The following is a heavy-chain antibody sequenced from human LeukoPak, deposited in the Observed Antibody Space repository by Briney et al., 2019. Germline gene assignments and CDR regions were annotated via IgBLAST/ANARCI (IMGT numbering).Heavy chain of an antibody. CDR3: ARDFSAKTADY. CDR1: XXTXXSYA. V-gene: IGHV3-23*01. J-gene: IGHJ4*02. Sequence: SXXTXXSYAMSXVRQAPGKGLEWVSAMSGSGASTYCADSVKGRFTISRDNSKNTLYLQMNSLRAEDTAVYYCARDFSAKTADYWGQGTLVTVSS. D-gene: IGHD2-21*02. CDR2: MSGSGAST.